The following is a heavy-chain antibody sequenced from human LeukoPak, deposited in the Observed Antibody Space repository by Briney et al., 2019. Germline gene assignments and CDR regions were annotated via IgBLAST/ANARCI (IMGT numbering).Heavy chain of an antibody. V-gene: IGHV3-74*01. D-gene: IGHD1-1*01. Sequence: GGSLRLSCAASGFTFSSYWMHWVRQAPGEGLVWVSRINTDGRSTSYADSVKGRFTISRDNAKNTLYLQMNSLRAEDTAVYYCARVVYWNDIFFDYWGQGTLVTVSS. CDR2: INTDGRST. J-gene: IGHJ4*02. CDR3: ARVVYWNDIFFDY. CDR1: GFTFSSYW.